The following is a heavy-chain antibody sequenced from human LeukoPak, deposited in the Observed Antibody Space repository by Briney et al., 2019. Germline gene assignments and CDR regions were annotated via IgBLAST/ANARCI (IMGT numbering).Heavy chain of an antibody. J-gene: IGHJ4*02. V-gene: IGHV3-9*01. CDR2: ITWNSDNR. D-gene: IGHD3-10*01. CDR1: GINFGGYA. CDR3: AKDRGGGGFNFFDF. Sequence: SLRLSCSASGINFGGYAMEWVRPAPGEGPELVSRITWNSDNRVYADSVQGRFAISRDNAKDSLFLQMNSLRAEDTAFYYCAKDRGGGGFNFFDFWGQGTLVTVSS.